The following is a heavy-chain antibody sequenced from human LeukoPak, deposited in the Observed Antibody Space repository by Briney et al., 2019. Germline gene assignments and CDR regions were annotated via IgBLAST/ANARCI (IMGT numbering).Heavy chain of an antibody. CDR1: EYTFTSYY. V-gene: IGHV1-46*01. D-gene: IGHD1-26*01. CDR3: ARDRIVGATGCWFDP. CDR2: INPSGGST. J-gene: IGHJ5*02. Sequence: ASVKVSCKASEYTFTSYYMHWVRQAPGQGLEWMGIINPSGGSTSYAQKFQGRVTMTRDTSTSTVYMELSSLRSEDTAVYYCARDRIVGATGCWFDPWGQGTLVTVSS.